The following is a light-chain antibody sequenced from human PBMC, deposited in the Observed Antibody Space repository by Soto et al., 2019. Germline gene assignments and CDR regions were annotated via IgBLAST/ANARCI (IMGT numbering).Light chain of an antibody. J-gene: IGLJ1*01. V-gene: IGLV2-14*01. Sequence: QSALTQPASVSGSPGQSITISCTGTSSDVGAYNYVSWYQQYPGKAPKLMIYEVTSRPSGVSSRFSGSKSGNTASLTISGLQAEDEADYYCCSHAGSRTYVFGTGTKVTVL. CDR1: SSDVGAYNY. CDR3: CSHAGSRTYV. CDR2: EVT.